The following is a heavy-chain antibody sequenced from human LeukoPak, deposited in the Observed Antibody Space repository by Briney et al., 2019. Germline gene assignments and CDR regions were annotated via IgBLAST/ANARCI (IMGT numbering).Heavy chain of an antibody. V-gene: IGHV3-30*18. CDR2: ISYDGSNK. D-gene: IGHD3-10*01. CDR1: GFTFSSYG. J-gene: IGHJ4*02. Sequence: GGSLRLSCAASGFTFSSYGMHWVRQAPGKGLEWVAVISYDGSNKYYADSVKGRFTISRDNSMNTLYLQMNSLRAEDTAVYYCAKGAGGRITMVRGVIPYFDYWGQGTLVTVSS. CDR3: AKGAGGRITMVRGVIPYFDY.